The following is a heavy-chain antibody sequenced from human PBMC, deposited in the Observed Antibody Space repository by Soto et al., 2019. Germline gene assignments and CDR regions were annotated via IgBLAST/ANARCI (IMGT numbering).Heavy chain of an antibody. J-gene: IGHJ3*02. CDR3: ARDSAYDSSGYYYTDAFDI. D-gene: IGHD3-22*01. V-gene: IGHV3-21*01. CDR1: GFTFSSYW. CDR2: ISSSSSYI. Sequence: GGSLRLSCVVSGFTFSSYWMNWVRQAPGKGLEWVSSISSSSSYIYYADSVKGRFTISRDNAKNSLYLQMNSLRAEDTAVYYCARDSAYDSSGYYYTDAFDIWGQGTMVTVSS.